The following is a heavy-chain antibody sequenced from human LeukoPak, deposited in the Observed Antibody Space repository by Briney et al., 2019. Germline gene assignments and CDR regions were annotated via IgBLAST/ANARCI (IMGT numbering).Heavy chain of an antibody. CDR3: ARGVLFNWFDP. J-gene: IGHJ5*02. CDR2: IYYSGST. CDR1: GGSISSGGHY. D-gene: IGHD4/OR15-4a*01. Sequence: SQTLSLTCTVSGGSISSGGHYWSWIRQHPGKGLEWIGYIYYSGSTYYNPSLKSRVTISVDTSKNQFSLKLSSVTAADTAVYYCARGVLFNWFDPWGQGTLVTVSS. V-gene: IGHV4-30-4*08.